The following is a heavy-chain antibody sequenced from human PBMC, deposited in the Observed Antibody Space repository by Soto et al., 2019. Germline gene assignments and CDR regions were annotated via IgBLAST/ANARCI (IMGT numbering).Heavy chain of an antibody. V-gene: IGHV3-48*02. D-gene: IGHD2-8*01. CDR2: ISGSGDTK. Sequence: GGSLRLSCASSGFTFSSCSMNWVRQAPGKGLEWVSFISGSGDTKYYADSVKGRFTISRDNAKSSLYLQMSSLRDEDTAVYYCAKYCSSDVCFDYWGQGTLVTVS. J-gene: IGHJ4*02. CDR3: AKYCSSDVCFDY. CDR1: GFTFSSCS.